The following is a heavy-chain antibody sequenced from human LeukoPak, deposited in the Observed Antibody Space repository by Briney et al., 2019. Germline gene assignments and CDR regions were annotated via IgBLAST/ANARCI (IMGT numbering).Heavy chain of an antibody. V-gene: IGHV4-59*01. Sequence: SETLSLTCTVSGGSISSYYWSWIRQPPGKGLEWIGYIYYSGSTNYNPSLKSRVTISVDTSKNQFSLKLSSVTAADTAVYYYARGPMVRGVMGLYYFDYWGQGTLVTVSS. CDR3: ARGPMVRGVMGLYYFDY. CDR2: IYYSGST. J-gene: IGHJ4*02. CDR1: GGSISSYY. D-gene: IGHD3-10*01.